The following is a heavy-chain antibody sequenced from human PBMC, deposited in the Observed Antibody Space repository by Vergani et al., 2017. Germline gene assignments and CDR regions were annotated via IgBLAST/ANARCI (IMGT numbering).Heavy chain of an antibody. Sequence: QVQLVESGGGVVPPGRSLRLSCAASGFTFSSYGMHWVRQAPGKGLEWVAFIRYDGSNKYDTDSVKGRFTISRDNSKNTLYLQMNRLRAEDTGVYYCATDSPVGGGDCGSFDIWGQGTMVTVSS. CDR1: GFTFSSYG. J-gene: IGHJ3*02. CDR2: IRYDGSNK. V-gene: IGHV3-30*02. D-gene: IGHD2-21*02. CDR3: ATDSPVGGGDCGSFDI.